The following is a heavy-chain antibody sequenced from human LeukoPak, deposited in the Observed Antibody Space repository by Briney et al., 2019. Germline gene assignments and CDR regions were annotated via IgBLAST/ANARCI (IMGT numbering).Heavy chain of an antibody. CDR1: GFTVSSNY. J-gene: IGHJ4*02. Sequence: GGSLRLSCAASGFTVSSNYMSWVRQAPGKGLEWVPVIYSGGSTYCADSVKGRFTISRDNSKNTLYLQMNSLRAEDTAVYYCAREVTPWYYDSSGYYLDYWGQGTLVTVSS. CDR2: IYSGGST. D-gene: IGHD3-22*01. V-gene: IGHV3-66*02. CDR3: AREVTPWYYDSSGYYLDY.